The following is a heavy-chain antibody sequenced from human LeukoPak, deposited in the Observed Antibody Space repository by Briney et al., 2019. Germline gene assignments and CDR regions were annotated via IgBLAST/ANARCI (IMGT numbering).Heavy chain of an antibody. CDR1: GYTFTGYY. Sequence: ASVKVSCKASGYTFTGYYMHWVRQAPGQGLKWMGWINPNSGGTNYAQKFQGRVTMTRDTSISTAYMEVSRLRSDDTAVYYCARSPDILTGENFDYWGQGTLVTVSS. D-gene: IGHD3-9*01. J-gene: IGHJ4*02. CDR3: ARSPDILTGENFDY. V-gene: IGHV1-2*02. CDR2: INPNSGGT.